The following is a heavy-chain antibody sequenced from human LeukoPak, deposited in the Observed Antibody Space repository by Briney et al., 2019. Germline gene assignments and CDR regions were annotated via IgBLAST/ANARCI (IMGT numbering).Heavy chain of an antibody. CDR1: GFTFSHYA. Sequence: PGGSLRLSCAASGFTFSHYALSGLRQAPGKGLEGVSAISGSGGNTYYADSVKGRFSISRDNSKNTLYLLMNSMRAEDTAVYYCANDFYCSGGSCYSPPLTSGFDPWGQGTLVTVSS. CDR3: ANDFYCSGGSCYSPPLTSGFDP. CDR2: ISGSGGNT. V-gene: IGHV3-23*01. D-gene: IGHD2-15*01. J-gene: IGHJ5*02.